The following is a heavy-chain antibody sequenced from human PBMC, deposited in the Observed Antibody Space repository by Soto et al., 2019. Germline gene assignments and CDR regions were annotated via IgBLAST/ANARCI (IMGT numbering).Heavy chain of an antibody. CDR2: INHSGST. CDR3: ARGLLLQWLLLPFDY. J-gene: IGHJ4*02. V-gene: IGHV4-34*01. CDR1: GGSFSGYY. Sequence: SETLSLTCAVYGGSFSGYYWSWIRQPPGKGLEWIGEINHSGSTNYNPSLKSRVTISVDTSKNQFSLKLSSVTAADTAVYYCARGLLLQWLLLPFDYWGQGTLVTVSS. D-gene: IGHD3-22*01.